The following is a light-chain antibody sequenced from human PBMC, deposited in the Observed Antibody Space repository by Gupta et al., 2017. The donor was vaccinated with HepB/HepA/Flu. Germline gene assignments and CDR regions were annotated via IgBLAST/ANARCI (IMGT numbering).Light chain of an antibody. CDR2: RNN. Sequence: QSVLTQPPSASGTPGQRVTISCSGSRSNIGSNYVYWYQQFPGTAPKLLIYRNNQRPSGVPDRFSGSKSGTSASLAISGLRSDDEADYYCATWDDSLSGYVFGNGTNVTVL. CDR3: ATWDDSLSGYV. V-gene: IGLV1-47*01. CDR1: RSNIGSNY. J-gene: IGLJ1*01.